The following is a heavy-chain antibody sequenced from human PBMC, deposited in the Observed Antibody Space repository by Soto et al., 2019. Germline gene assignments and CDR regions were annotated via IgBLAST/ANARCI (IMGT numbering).Heavy chain of an antibody. V-gene: IGHV4-31*03. J-gene: IGHJ4*02. CDR3: ASYPVIVVVPAAIN. CDR2: IYYSGST. Sequence: SETLSLTCTVSGGSISSGGYYWSWIRQHPGKGLEWIGYIYYSGSTYYNPSLKSRVTISVDTSKNQFSLKLSSVTAADTAVYYCASYPVIVVVPAAINWGQGTLVTVSS. D-gene: IGHD2-2*01. CDR1: GGSISSGGYY.